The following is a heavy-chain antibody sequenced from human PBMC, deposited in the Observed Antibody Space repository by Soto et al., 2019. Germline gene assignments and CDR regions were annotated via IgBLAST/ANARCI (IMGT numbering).Heavy chain of an antibody. CDR1: GFTFSYYW. V-gene: IGHV3-74*01. CDR3: ARGDRGSFDL. CDR2: IHSDGSST. Sequence: EVQLVESGGGLVRPGGSLRLSCAASGFTFSYYWMHWVRQAPGKGLVWVSRIHSDGSSTTYADFVKGRFIISRDNARNTMALQMNGVRVEDTAVYYCARGDRGSFDLWGQGTVVTVSS. D-gene: IGHD1-26*01. J-gene: IGHJ3*01.